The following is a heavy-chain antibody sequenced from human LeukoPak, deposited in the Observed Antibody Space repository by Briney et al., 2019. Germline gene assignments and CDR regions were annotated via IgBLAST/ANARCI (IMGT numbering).Heavy chain of an antibody. D-gene: IGHD3-10*01. Sequence: PGGSLRLSCAASGFTFSSYSMNWVRQAPGKGLEWVSSISSSSSYIYYADSVKGRFTISRDNAKNSLYLQMNSLRAEDTAVYYCARGGPAAMVRGVIIAGYFDYWGQGTLVTVSS. CDR3: ARGGPAAMVRGVIIAGYFDY. V-gene: IGHV3-21*04. CDR2: ISSSSSYI. J-gene: IGHJ4*02. CDR1: GFTFSSYS.